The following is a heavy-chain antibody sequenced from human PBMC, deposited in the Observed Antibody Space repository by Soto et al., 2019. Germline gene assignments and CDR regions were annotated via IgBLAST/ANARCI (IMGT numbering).Heavy chain of an antibody. J-gene: IGHJ6*03. V-gene: IGHV4-59*08. D-gene: IGHD2-15*01. CDR3: ARGGGYCSGGSCYKPYYYYYYMDV. CDR1: GGSISSYY. CDR2: IYYSGST. Sequence: QVQLQESGPGLVKPSETLSLTCTVSGGSISSYYWSWIRQPPGKGLEWIGYIYYSGSTNYNLSLKGRGTLSVDTSKNRFCRELGAVTAADTAVYYCARGGGYCSGGSCYKPYYYYYYMDVWGKGTTVTVSS.